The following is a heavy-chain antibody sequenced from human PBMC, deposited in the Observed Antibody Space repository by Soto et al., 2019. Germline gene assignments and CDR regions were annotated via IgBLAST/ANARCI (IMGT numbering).Heavy chain of an antibody. J-gene: IGHJ4*02. CDR2: ISAYNGNT. Sequence: ASVKVSCKASGYTFSRYFIIWVRQAPGQGLEWMGWISAYNGNTNYVQKFQGRVTMTTDTSTSTAYMELRSLRSDDTAVYYCARVGSALDYWGQGTLVTVSS. D-gene: IGHD3-10*01. CDR1: GYTFSRYF. V-gene: IGHV1-18*01. CDR3: ARVGSALDY.